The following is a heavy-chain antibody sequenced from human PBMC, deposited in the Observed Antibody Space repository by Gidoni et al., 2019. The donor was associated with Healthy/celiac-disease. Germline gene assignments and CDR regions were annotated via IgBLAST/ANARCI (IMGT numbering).Heavy chain of an antibody. CDR2: ISSSGSTI. CDR1: GFTFSSYE. Sequence: EVQLVESGGGLVQPGGSLRLSCAASGFTFSSYEMNWVRQAPGKGLEWVSYISSSGSTIYYADSGKGRLTISRDNAKNSLYLQMNSLRAEDTAVYYCARTAVAGIVDIWGQGTMVTVSS. V-gene: IGHV3-48*03. CDR3: ARTAVAGIVDI. J-gene: IGHJ3*02. D-gene: IGHD6-19*01.